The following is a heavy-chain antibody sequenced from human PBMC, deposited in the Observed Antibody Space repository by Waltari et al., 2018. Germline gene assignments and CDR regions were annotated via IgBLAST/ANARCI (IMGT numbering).Heavy chain of an antibody. J-gene: IGHJ4*02. CDR3: ERAGLRFLARMIDY. CDR1: GYTFTRHY. Sequence: HVQLVQSGAAVQKPAPSVQVSCTASGYTFTRHYMHWVRQARGQGLEWRGWINANSGGTNYAQKCQGRVTMNRDKTNSTAYMGLSRLRYDDTAVYYCERAGLRFLARMIDYWGQGTLVTVSS. D-gene: IGHD3-3*01. CDR2: INANSGGT. V-gene: IGHV1-2*02.